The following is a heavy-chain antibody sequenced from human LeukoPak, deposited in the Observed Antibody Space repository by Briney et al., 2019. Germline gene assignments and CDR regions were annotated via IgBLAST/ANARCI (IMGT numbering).Heavy chain of an antibody. Sequence: ESGPTLVNPTQTLTLTCTFSGFSLSTAGVGVGWIRQPPGKALEWLTLIYWDDDKRYSPSLRSRLTITKDTSKNQVLLTMSNMDPVDTATYYCAHKVYCGGDCHQFDYWGQGTLVTVSS. D-gene: IGHD2-21*02. J-gene: IGHJ4*02. CDR3: AHKVYCGGDCHQFDY. V-gene: IGHV2-5*02. CDR2: IYWDDDK. CDR1: GFSLSTAGVG.